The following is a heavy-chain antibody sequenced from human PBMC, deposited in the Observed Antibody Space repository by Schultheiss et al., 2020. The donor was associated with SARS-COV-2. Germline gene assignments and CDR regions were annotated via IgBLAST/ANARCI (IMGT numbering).Heavy chain of an antibody. CDR2: ISYDGSNK. CDR1: GFTFSNYG. V-gene: IGHV3-30*18. Sequence: GGSLRLSCVASGFTFSNYGMSWVRQAPGKGLEWVAVISYDGSNKYYADSVKGRFTISRDNSKNTLYLQMNSLRAEDTAVYYCAKDQALAVGNANYGMDVWGQGTTVTVSS. CDR3: AKDQALAVGNANYGMDV. D-gene: IGHD6-19*01. J-gene: IGHJ6*02.